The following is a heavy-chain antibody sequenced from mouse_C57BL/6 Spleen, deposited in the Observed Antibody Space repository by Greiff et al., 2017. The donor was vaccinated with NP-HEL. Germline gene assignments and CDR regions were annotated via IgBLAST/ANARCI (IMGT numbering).Heavy chain of an antibody. CDR2: IYPGDGDT. Sequence: VQLQQSGPELVKPVASVKISCKASGYAFSSSWMNWVKQRPGKGLEWIGRIYPGDGDTNYNGKFKGKATLTADKSSSTAYMQLSSLTSEDSAVYFCALYYYGSSHWYFDVWGTGTTVTVSS. J-gene: IGHJ1*03. CDR1: GYAFSSSW. D-gene: IGHD1-1*01. V-gene: IGHV1-82*01. CDR3: ALYYYGSSHWYFDV.